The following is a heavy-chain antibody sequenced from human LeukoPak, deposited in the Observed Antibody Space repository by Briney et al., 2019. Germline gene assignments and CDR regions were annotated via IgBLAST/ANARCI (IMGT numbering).Heavy chain of an antibody. CDR2: IRGDTGDT. V-gene: IGHV1-2*02. CDR1: GFRLSDYY. Sequence: ASVTVSRKTSGFRLSDYYFHWVRQAPGQGLEWMGWIRGDTGDTDSPQKFQGRVTMTRDTSINTAYMELSRLTFDDTAMYFCARVRGNSCDYWGQGTLVTVSS. D-gene: IGHD6-13*01. J-gene: IGHJ4*02. CDR3: ARVRGNSCDY.